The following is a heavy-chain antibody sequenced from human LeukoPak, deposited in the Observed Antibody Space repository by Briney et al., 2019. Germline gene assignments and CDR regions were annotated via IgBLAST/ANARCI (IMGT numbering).Heavy chain of an antibody. CDR2: ISAYNGNT. CDR3: ARDRSSSGWYHWFDP. D-gene: IGHD6-19*01. Sequence: GASVKVSCKASGYTFTSHGISWVRQAPGQGHEWMGWISAYNGNTNYAQKLQGRVTMTTDTSTSTAYMELRSLRSDDTAVYYCARDRSSSGWYHWFDPWGQGTLVTVSS. CDR1: GYTFTSHG. V-gene: IGHV1-18*04. J-gene: IGHJ5*02.